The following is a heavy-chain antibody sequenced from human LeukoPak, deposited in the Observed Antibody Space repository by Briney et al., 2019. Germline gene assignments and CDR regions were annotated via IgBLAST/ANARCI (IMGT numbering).Heavy chain of an antibody. D-gene: IGHD5-24*01. V-gene: IGHV3-7*01. CDR3: ARETPRRGETRDGYR. Sequence: GGSLRLSCAASGFTFSSYAMNWVRQVPGKGLECLASIKEDGSETYYADSVKGRFTISRDNPKNLLFLQINSLRVEDTAVYYCARETPRRGETRDGYRWGQGTVVTVSS. CDR2: IKEDGSET. J-gene: IGHJ4*02. CDR1: GFTFSSYA.